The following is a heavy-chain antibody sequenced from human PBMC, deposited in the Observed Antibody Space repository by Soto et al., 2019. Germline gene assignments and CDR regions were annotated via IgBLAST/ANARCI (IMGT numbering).Heavy chain of an antibody. CDR1: GGTFSTYA. J-gene: IGHJ4*02. CDR2: IIPSTGST. D-gene: IGHD6-13*01. CDR3: ARGGSSSDY. Sequence: QVQLVQSGAEVKKPGSSVKVSCKAFGGTFSTYAVSWVRQAPGQGLEWVGGIIPSTGSTNHAQKFQGRVTITADESTRTVYIELTSLRSDDTAVYYCARGGSSSDYWGQGTLVTFSS. V-gene: IGHV1-69*12.